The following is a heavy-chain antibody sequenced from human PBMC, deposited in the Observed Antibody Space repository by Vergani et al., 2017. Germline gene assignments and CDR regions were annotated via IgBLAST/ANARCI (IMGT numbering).Heavy chain of an antibody. J-gene: IGHJ4*02. Sequence: QVQLMQSGAEVKKPGASVKVSCKASGYTFTSYAMHWVRQAPGQRLEWMGWINAGNGNTKYSQKFQGRVTITRDTSASTAYMELSSLRSEDTAVYYCARSVVGYCSSTSCSAYDYWGQGTLVTVSS. D-gene: IGHD2-2*01. V-gene: IGHV1-3*01. CDR2: INAGNGNT. CDR3: ARSVVGYCSSTSCSAYDY. CDR1: GYTFTSYA.